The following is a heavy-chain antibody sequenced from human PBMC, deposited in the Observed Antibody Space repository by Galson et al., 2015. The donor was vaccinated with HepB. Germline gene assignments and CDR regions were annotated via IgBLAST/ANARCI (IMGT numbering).Heavy chain of an antibody. CDR1: GFTFSSYS. CDR2: ISSSSSYI. Sequence: SLRLSCAASGFTFSSYSMNWVRQAPGKGLEWVSSISSSSSYIYYADSVKGRFTISRDNAKNSLYLQMDSLRAEDTAVYYCAREVARYGFDPWGQGTLVTVSS. J-gene: IGHJ5*02. V-gene: IGHV3-21*01. D-gene: IGHD3-9*01. CDR3: AREVARYGFDP.